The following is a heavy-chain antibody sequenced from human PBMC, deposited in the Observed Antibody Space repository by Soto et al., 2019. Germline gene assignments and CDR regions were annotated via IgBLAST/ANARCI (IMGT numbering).Heavy chain of an antibody. D-gene: IGHD4-17*01. J-gene: IGHJ4*02. CDR2: ISGSGGST. V-gene: IGHV3-23*01. Sequence: GSLRLSCAASGFSFSSYAMSWVRQAPGKGLEWVSAISGSGGSTYYADSMKGRFTISRDNSKNTLYLQMNSLRAEDTAVYYCAKDRIRVTTSFDYWGQGTLVTVSS. CDR3: AKDRIRVTTSFDY. CDR1: GFSFSSYA.